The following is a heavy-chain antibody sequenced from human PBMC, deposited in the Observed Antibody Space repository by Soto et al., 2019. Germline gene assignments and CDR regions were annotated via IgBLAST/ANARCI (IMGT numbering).Heavy chain of an antibody. Sequence: QVQLQESGPGLVKPSETLSLTCTVSGGSVSSGNYYWNWIRQTPEKGLEWIGYIYRSGSTKYNPSLTSRVTISLDTSKNQFSLKLSSVTAADTAVYYCARSYDSSGYYYYAMDVWGQGTTVTVSS. D-gene: IGHD3-22*01. CDR3: ARSYDSSGYYYYAMDV. CDR2: IYRSGST. V-gene: IGHV4-61*01. J-gene: IGHJ6*02. CDR1: GGSVSSGNYY.